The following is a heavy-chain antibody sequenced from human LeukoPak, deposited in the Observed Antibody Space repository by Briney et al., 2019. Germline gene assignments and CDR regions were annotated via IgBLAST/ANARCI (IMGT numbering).Heavy chain of an antibody. CDR3: ASRHCSGGGCYFAGADPFDY. CDR1: GFTVSSTY. CDR2: IYNGGNK. D-gene: IGHD2-15*01. J-gene: IGHJ4*02. Sequence: GGSLRLSCAASGFTVSSTYMSWVRQAPGKGLEWVSVIYNGGNKYYIDFVKGRFTISRDTSKNTLYLQMNSLRAEDTAVYYCASRHCSGGGCYFAGADPFDYWGQGTLVTVSS. V-gene: IGHV3-53*01.